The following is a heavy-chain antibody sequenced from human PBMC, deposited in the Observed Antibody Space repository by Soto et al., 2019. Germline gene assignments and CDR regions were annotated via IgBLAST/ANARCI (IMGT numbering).Heavy chain of an antibody. V-gene: IGHV4-59*01. J-gene: IGHJ4*02. CDR3: ASGYGDYEPFDY. CDR2: IYYSGST. CDR1: GGSISSYY. Sequence: SETLSLTCTVSGGSISSYYWSWIRQPPGKGLEWIGYIYYSGSTNYNPSLKSRVTISVDTSKNQFSLKLSSVTAADTAVYYCASGYGDYEPFDYWGQGTLVTVSS. D-gene: IGHD4-17*01.